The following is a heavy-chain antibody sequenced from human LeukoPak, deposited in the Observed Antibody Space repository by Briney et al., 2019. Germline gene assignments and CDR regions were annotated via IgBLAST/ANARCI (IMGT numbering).Heavy chain of an antibody. J-gene: IGHJ4*02. V-gene: IGHV4-39*01. CDR2: IYYSGNT. CDR1: GGSISTSAYY. Sequence: PSETLSLTCIVSGGSISTSAYYWGWIRQPPGEGLQWIGSIYYSGNTYYNSSLKSRVTISVDTSTSQFSLRLSSVTAADTAVYYCARAVVYGSGPFDYWGQGTLVTVSS. CDR3: ARAVVYGSGPFDY. D-gene: IGHD3-10*01.